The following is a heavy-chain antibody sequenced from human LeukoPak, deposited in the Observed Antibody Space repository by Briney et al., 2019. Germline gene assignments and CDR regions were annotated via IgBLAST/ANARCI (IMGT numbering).Heavy chain of an antibody. Sequence: PGGSLRLSCAASGFTFSSYEMNWVRQAPGKGLEWVSYISSSGSNIYYADSVKGRFTISRDNAKNSLFLQMNSLRAADTAVYYCARDIRGGGLNFDSWGQGTLVAVSS. V-gene: IGHV3-48*03. CDR2: ISSSGSNI. D-gene: IGHD3-10*01. J-gene: IGHJ4*02. CDR1: GFTFSSYE. CDR3: ARDIRGGGLNFDS.